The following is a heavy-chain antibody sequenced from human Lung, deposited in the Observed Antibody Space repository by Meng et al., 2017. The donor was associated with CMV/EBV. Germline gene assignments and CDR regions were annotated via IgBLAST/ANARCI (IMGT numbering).Heavy chain of an antibody. D-gene: IGHD3-3*01. Sequence: GYGFTDYYIQWVQLARGRGLGWIGRINPCSSDTHFAKGLRGRITMTRKTSIRAAYMELTSLKSDDTAIYYCARDPSASVWSGYHEYWGQGALVTVSS. V-gene: IGHV1-2*02. CDR2: INPCSSDT. CDR1: GYGFTDYY. J-gene: IGHJ4*02. CDR3: ARDPSASVWSGYHEY.